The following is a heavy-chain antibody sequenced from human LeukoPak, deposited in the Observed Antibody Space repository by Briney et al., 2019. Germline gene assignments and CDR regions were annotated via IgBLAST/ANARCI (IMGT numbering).Heavy chain of an antibody. CDR3: ARGRLSGMDV. CDR2: ISGDAI. J-gene: IGHJ6*03. Sequence: PGGSLRLSCTASGFTFSSYSMNWVRQAPGKGLEWVSYISGDAIYYADSVKGRFTISRDNAKNSLYLQMNSLRAEDAAVYYCARGRLSGMDVWGKGTTVTVSS. CDR1: GFTFSSYS. V-gene: IGHV3-48*01.